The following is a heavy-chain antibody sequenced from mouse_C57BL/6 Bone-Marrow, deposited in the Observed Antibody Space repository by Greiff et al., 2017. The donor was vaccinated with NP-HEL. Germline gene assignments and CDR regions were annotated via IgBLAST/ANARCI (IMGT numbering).Heavy chain of an antibody. CDR2: IDPSDSYT. CDR3: ARPSLYGNYYAWFAY. CDR1: GYTFTSYW. D-gene: IGHD2-1*01. Sequence: VQLQQPGAELVRPGTSVKLSCKASGYTFTSYWMHWVKQRPGQGLEWIGVIDPSDSYTNYNQKFKGKATLTVDTPSSTAYMQLSSLTSEDSAVYYCARPSLYGNYYAWFAYWGQGTLVTVSA. V-gene: IGHV1-59*01. J-gene: IGHJ3*01.